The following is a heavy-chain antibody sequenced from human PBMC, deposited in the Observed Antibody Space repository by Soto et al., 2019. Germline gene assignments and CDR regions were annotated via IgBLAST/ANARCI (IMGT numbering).Heavy chain of an antibody. Sequence: ASLRLSCAASGFTFSSYGMSGVRQAPEKGLEWVSGISASDGGAYYADSVKGVFTISRDNSENTLYLQMNSLRVEDTALYYCAKDSDREYFKHWGQGTLGTASA. D-gene: IGHD3-10*01. V-gene: IGHV3-23*01. J-gene: IGHJ1*01. CDR1: GFTFSSYG. CDR2: ISASDGGA. CDR3: AKDSDREYFKH.